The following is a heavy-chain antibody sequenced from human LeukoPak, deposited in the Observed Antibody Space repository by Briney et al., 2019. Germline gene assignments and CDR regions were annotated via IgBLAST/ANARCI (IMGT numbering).Heavy chain of an antibody. Sequence: TGGSLRLSCAASGFSFSSYGMHWVRQAPGKGLEWVAVISYDGSNKYYADSVKGRFTISRDNSKNTLYLQMNSLRAEDTAVYYCAKPPDYVWGQGTLVTVSS. CDR3: AKPPDYV. D-gene: IGHD4-17*01. J-gene: IGHJ4*02. V-gene: IGHV3-30*18. CDR1: GFSFSSYG. CDR2: ISYDGSNK.